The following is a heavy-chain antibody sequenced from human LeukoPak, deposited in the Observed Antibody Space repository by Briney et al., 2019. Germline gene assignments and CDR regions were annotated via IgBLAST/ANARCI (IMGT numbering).Heavy chain of an antibody. CDR3: ARVGATRDFDF. D-gene: IGHD1-26*01. CDR2: IYYSGTT. J-gene: IGHJ4*02. CDR1: GVSISSYY. V-gene: IGHV4-59*01. Sequence: KPSETLSLTCTVSGVSISSYYWGWIRQPPGKGLEWIGYIYYSGTTNYNASLKSRLTISVDTSKNQFSLKLSSVTAADTAIYYCARVGATRDFDFWGQGTLVTVSS.